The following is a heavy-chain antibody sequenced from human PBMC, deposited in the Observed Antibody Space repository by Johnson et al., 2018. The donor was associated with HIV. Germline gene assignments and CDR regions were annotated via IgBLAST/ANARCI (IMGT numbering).Heavy chain of an antibody. D-gene: IGHD6-6*01. CDR3: ARDILEYSSSVPDAFDI. CDR2: ISYDGSNK. Sequence: QVQLVESGGGVVQPRRSLRLSCAASRFTFSSYAMHWVRQAPGKGLEWVAAISYDGSNKYYADSVKGRFTISRDNSKNTLYLQMNSLRAEDTAVYYCARDILEYSSSVPDAFDIWGQGTMVTVSS. CDR1: RFTFSSYA. V-gene: IGHV3-30*04. J-gene: IGHJ3*02.